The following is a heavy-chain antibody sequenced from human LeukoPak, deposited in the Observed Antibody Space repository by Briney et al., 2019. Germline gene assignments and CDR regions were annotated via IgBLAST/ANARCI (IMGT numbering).Heavy chain of an antibody. CDR1: GFTFDDYA. Sequence: GGSLRLSCAASGFTFDDYAMHWVRQAPGKGLEWVSGISWNSGSIGYADSVKGRFTISRDNAKNSLYLQMNSLRAEDTAVYYCATRGDYYDSSGPANDYWGQGTLVTVSS. V-gene: IGHV3-9*01. D-gene: IGHD3-22*01. CDR3: ATRGDYYDSSGPANDY. J-gene: IGHJ4*02. CDR2: ISWNSGSI.